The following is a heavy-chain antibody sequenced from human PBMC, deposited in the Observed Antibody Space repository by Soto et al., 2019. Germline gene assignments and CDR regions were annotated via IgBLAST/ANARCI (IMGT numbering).Heavy chain of an antibody. V-gene: IGHV4-31*03. J-gene: IGHJ6*02. D-gene: IGHD3-3*01. CDR2: IYYSGST. CDR3: ARESRSITTKPTGYYYYGMDV. CDR1: GGSISSGGYY. Sequence: PSETLSLTCTVSGGSISSGGYYWSWIRQHPGKGLEWIGYIYYSGSTYYNPSLKSRVTISVDTSKNQFSLKLSSVTAADTAVYYCARESRSITTKPTGYYYYGMDVWGQGTTVTVSS.